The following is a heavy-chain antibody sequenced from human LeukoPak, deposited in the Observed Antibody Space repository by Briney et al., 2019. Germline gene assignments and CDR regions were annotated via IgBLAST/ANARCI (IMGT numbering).Heavy chain of an antibody. CDR1: GFTVSSNY. Sequence: GGSLRLSCAASGFTVSSNYMSWVRQAPGKGLEWVSVIYSGGSTYYADSVKGRFTISRDNSKNTRYLQMNSLRAEDTAVYYCARIEYGSSFYFDYWGQGTLVTVSS. V-gene: IGHV3-66*02. CDR3: ARIEYGSSFYFDY. CDR2: IYSGGST. D-gene: IGHD6-6*01. J-gene: IGHJ4*02.